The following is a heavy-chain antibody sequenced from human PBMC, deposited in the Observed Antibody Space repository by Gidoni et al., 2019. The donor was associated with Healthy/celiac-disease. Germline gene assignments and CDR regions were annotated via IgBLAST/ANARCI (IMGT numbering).Heavy chain of an antibody. J-gene: IGHJ4*02. CDR3: AKGGVRGVAIDY. CDR1: GFTFSSYA. D-gene: IGHD3-10*01. Sequence: EVQLLESGGGLVQPGGSLRLSCAASGFTFSSYAMSWVRQAPGKGLEWVSAISGSGGSTYYADSVKGRFTISRDNSKTTLYLQMNSLRAEDTAVYYCAKGGVRGVAIDYWGQGTLVTVSS. CDR2: ISGSGGST. V-gene: IGHV3-23*01.